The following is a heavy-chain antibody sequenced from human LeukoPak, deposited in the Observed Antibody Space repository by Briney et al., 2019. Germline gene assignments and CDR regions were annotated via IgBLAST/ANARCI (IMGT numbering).Heavy chain of an antibody. Sequence: GGSLRLSCAASGFTFNSYWMNWVRRAPGKGLEWVANIKQNGAEKYYVDSVKGRFTTSRDNAKSSLYLQMNSLRAEDTAVYYCASPYCSSTSCSTLHDFWGQGTLVTVSS. CDR1: GFTFNSYW. V-gene: IGHV3-7*01. CDR2: IKQNGAEK. J-gene: IGHJ4*02. D-gene: IGHD2-2*01. CDR3: ASPYCSSTSCSTLHDF.